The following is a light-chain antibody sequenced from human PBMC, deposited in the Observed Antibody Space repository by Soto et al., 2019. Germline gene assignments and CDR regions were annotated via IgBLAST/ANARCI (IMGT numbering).Light chain of an antibody. J-gene: IGKJ4*01. CDR2: DTS. V-gene: IGKV3-11*01. CDR3: QQRGNWPLS. CDR1: QSVNNY. Sequence: EIVLTQSPAPLSLSPGEGVTLSCRASQSVNNYLAWYQQKPGQAPRLLIYDTSNRATGIPARFSGSGSGTDFTLTISSLEPEDFAVYYCQQRGNWPLSFGGGTKVDIK.